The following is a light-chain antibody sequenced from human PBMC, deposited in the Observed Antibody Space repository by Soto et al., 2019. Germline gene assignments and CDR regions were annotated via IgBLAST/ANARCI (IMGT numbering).Light chain of an antibody. J-gene: IGKJ1*01. CDR2: AIS. CDR3: QQSGSSPPT. Sequence: ENVLTQSPGTLSLSPGQRATLSCRASHTISSSYLAWYQQKPGQAPRLLIYAISDRATGVPDRFRGSGSGTDFTLTTTRLEPEDFTVYYCQQSGSSPPTFGQGTKVEIK. CDR1: HTISSSY. V-gene: IGKV3-20*01.